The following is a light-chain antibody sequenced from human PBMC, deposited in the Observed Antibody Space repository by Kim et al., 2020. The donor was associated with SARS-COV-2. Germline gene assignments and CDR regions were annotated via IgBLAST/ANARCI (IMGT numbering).Light chain of an antibody. Sequence: HRVTISCTGSSSNIGAAYDNQCQQQLPGTAPHLLIYGNRHPPSGVPDRFSGSKSGTSASLAITVLQAEDEADYYCQSYDSSLSVVVFGGGTQLTVL. J-gene: IGLJ2*01. CDR1: SSNIGAAYD. CDR3: QSYDSSLSVVV. CDR2: GNR. V-gene: IGLV1-40*01.